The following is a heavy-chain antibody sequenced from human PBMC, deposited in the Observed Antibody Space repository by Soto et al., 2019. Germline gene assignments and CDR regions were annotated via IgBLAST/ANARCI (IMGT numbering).Heavy chain of an antibody. D-gene: IGHD4-4*01. Sequence: ETLSLTCTVSGDSMSSYYWSWIRQPPGKGLEWIGYIYYSGSTTYNPSLRSRVTMSVDTSKNQFSLRLSSVTAADTAVYYCARAKSNYQTFDHWGQGSQVTVSS. CDR1: GDSMSSYY. CDR3: ARAKSNYQTFDH. J-gene: IGHJ4*02. V-gene: IGHV4-59*01. CDR2: IYYSGST.